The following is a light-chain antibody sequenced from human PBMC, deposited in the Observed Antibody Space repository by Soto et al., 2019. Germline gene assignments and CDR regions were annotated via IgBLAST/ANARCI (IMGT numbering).Light chain of an antibody. CDR2: AAS. J-gene: IGKJ1*01. V-gene: IGKV1-39*01. Sequence: DIQMTQSPSSLSASVGDRVNITCRASQSISTYLNWYQNKPGKAPKVLIYAASSLQSGVPSSFSGSGSGTDFNLAISSLQTEDFATXXXXXXXXTXXTFGQGTKVDIK. CDR3: XXXXXTXXT. CDR1: QSISTY.